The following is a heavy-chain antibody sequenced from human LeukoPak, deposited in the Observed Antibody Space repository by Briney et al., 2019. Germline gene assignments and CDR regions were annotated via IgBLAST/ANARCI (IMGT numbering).Heavy chain of an antibody. V-gene: IGHV3-11*01. CDR1: GFTFSDYY. CDR2: ISSSGRTI. J-gene: IGHJ5*02. CDR3: AREAYSNGYVGAPCDP. Sequence: GWSLRPSCAVSGFTFSDYYMWWSRQAPGKGLVWLCYISSSGRTIFYADSVKGRFTVSRDNARNSLSLQMSSLTVEDTGIYYCAREAYSNGYVGAPCDPWGQGNLVSVSS. D-gene: IGHD6-19*01.